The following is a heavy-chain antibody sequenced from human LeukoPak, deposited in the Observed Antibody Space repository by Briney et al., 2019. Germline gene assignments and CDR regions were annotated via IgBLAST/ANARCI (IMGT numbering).Heavy chain of an antibody. CDR1: GGSISSSISY. D-gene: IGHD3-10*01. CDR2: LHYSGST. CDR3: ARRPVSMNAFDI. V-gene: IGHV4-39*01. Sequence: SETLSLTCTVSGGSISSSISYWGWIRQPPGKGLEWIGSLHYSGSTYYCPSLKSRATISVDMSENQFSLKLSSVTATDTAVYYCARRPVSMNAFDIWGQGTMVIVSS. J-gene: IGHJ3*02.